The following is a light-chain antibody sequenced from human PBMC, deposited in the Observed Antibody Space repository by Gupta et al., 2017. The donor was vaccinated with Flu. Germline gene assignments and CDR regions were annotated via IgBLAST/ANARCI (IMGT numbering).Light chain of an antibody. CDR2: WAS. CDR3: QQVDNAPVT. V-gene: IGKV4-1*01. CDR1: QTLLFSSNRKNY. J-gene: IGKJ2*01. Sequence: DIVMTQSPDSLAVSLGERATINCKSSQTLLFSSNRKNYLAWYQHKSGQSPKLLFYWASVRASGVPDRFRGSGSGTDFTLTITNLQAEDVAIYYCQQVDNAPVTFGQGTKVEI.